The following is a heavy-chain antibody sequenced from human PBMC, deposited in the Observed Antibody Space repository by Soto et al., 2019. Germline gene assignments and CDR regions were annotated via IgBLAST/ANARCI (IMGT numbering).Heavy chain of an antibody. CDR3: TSGKWSPRGYGMDV. CDR2: IYLGGSA. D-gene: IGHD2-15*01. CDR1: GDSVTSDY. J-gene: IGHJ6*02. V-gene: IGHV4-59*02. Sequence: QVQLQESGPGLVKPSETLSLTCTVSGDSVTSDYWSWIRQPPGKRLEYIGFIYLGGSANYNPSLVRPVPLSPNKVQNQVSLGVAAVTAADTAVYYCTSGKWSPRGYGMDVWGRGTTVTVS.